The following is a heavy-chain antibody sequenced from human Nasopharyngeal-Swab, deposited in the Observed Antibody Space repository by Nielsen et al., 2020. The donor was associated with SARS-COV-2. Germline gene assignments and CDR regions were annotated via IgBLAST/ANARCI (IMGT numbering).Heavy chain of an antibody. CDR2: ISGSGGST. CDR1: GFTFSSYA. J-gene: IGHJ4*02. Sequence: WGSLRLSCAASGFTFSSYAMSWVRQAPGKGLEWVSAISGSGGSTYYADSVKGRFTISRDNSKNTLYLQMNSLRAEDTAVYYCARNTYGYSSGWYPLSYWGQGTLVTVSS. CDR3: ARNTYGYSSGWYPLSY. D-gene: IGHD6-19*01. V-gene: IGHV3-23*01.